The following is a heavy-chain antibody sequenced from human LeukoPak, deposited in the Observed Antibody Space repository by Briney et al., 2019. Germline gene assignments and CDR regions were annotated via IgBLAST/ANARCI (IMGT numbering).Heavy chain of an antibody. CDR1: GGTFSSYA. D-gene: IGHD6-13*01. Sequence: GASVKVSCKASGGTFSSYAISWVRQAPGQGLEWMGGIIPIFGTANYAQKFQGRVTITADESTSTAYMELSSLRSEDTAVYYCARDPGGPAAAGFHLTDYWGQGTLVTVSS. V-gene: IGHV1-69*13. J-gene: IGHJ4*02. CDR2: IIPIFGTA. CDR3: ARDPGGPAAAGFHLTDY.